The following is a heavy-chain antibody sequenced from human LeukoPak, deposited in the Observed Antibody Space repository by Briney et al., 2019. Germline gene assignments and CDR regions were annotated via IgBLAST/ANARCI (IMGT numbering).Heavy chain of an antibody. J-gene: IGHJ4*02. Sequence: SETLSLTCTVSGGSISSSSYYWGWIRQPPGKGLEWIGSIYYGGSTYYNPSLKSRVTISVNTSKNQFSLKLSSVTAADTAVYYCARHAVAGTGVDYWGQGTLVTVSS. CDR3: ARHAVAGTGVDY. CDR2: IYYGGST. CDR1: GGSISSSSYY. D-gene: IGHD6-19*01. V-gene: IGHV4-39*01.